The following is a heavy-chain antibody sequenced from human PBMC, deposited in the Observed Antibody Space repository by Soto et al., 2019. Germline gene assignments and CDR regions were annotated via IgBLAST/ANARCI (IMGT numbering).Heavy chain of an antibody. D-gene: IGHD3-22*01. V-gene: IGHV3-11*01. CDR1: GFTRSDYY. J-gene: IGHJ4*02. CDR2: ISSSGSTI. CDR3: ASEDSGYCSDY. Sequence: ALRGSCAASGFTRSDYYKSWIRQAPGKGLEWVSYISSSGSTIYYADSVKGRFTISRDNAKNSLYLQMNSLRAEDTAVYYCASEDSGYCSDYWGQGTLVTVSS.